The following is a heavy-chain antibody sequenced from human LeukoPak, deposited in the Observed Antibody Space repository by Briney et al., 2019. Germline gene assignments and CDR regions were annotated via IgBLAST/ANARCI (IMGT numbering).Heavy chain of an antibody. J-gene: IGHJ4*02. CDR2: ISSSGTTI. CDR3: ARRRDSGSLQHFDY. CDR1: GFTFSSYA. D-gene: IGHD1-26*01. Sequence: AGGSLRLSCAASGFTFSSYAMSWIRQAPGKGLEWVSYISSSGTTIYYADSVKGRFTISRDNAKNSLYLQMNSLRAEDTAVYYCARRRDSGSLQHFDYWGQGTLVTVSS. V-gene: IGHV3-11*01.